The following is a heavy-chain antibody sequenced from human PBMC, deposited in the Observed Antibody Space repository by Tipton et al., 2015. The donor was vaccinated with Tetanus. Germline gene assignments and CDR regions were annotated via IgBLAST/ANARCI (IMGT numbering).Heavy chain of an antibody. D-gene: IGHD3-10*01. CDR2: IYHSGST. CDR1: GYSISSGYY. CDR3: ARVGPYGSNFDY. Sequence: TLSLTCAVSGYSISSGYYWGWIRQPPGKGLEWIGSIYHSGSTYYNPSLKSRVTISVDTPKNRFSLKLSSVTAADTAVYYCARVGPYGSNFDYWGQGTLVTVSS. J-gene: IGHJ4*02. V-gene: IGHV4-38-2*01.